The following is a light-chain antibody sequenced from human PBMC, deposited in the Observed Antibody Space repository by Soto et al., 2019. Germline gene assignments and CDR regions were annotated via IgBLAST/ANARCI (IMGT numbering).Light chain of an antibody. CDR3: SSYAASDSFVV. Sequence: QSALTQPPPASGSPGQSVTISCTGTSSDVGGYNYVSWYQHHPDKAPKLIIYEVYKRPSGVPDRFSGSKSGNTASLTVSGLQAEDEAEYYCSSYAASDSFVVFGGGTKLTVL. CDR2: EVY. J-gene: IGLJ2*01. CDR1: SSDVGGYNY. V-gene: IGLV2-8*01.